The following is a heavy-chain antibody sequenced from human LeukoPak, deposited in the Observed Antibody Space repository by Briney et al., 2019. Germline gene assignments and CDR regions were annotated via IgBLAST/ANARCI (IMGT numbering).Heavy chain of an antibody. Sequence: PGGSLRLSCAASGFTVSSNCMSWVRQAPGKGLEWVSVIYSGGSTYYADSVKGRFTISRDNSKNTLYLQMDSLRAEDTAVYYCARVLSAIALGHFFDYWGRGTLVTVSS. CDR1: GFTVSSNC. D-gene: IGHD6-19*01. V-gene: IGHV3-53*01. J-gene: IGHJ4*02. CDR2: IYSGGST. CDR3: ARVLSAIALGHFFDY.